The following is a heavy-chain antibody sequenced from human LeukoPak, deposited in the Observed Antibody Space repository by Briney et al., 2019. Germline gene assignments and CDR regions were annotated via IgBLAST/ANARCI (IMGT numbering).Heavy chain of an antibody. Sequence: SETLSLTCTVSGGSISSFYWSWIRQPPGKGLEWIGYIYYSGSTNYNPSLKSRVTMSVDTSKNQFSLKLSSVTAADTAVYYCARDQRFGIAAGEYYFDYWGQGTLVTVSS. CDR3: ARDQRFGIAAGEYYFDY. CDR1: GGSISSFY. J-gene: IGHJ4*02. D-gene: IGHD6-13*01. V-gene: IGHV4-59*12. CDR2: IYYSGST.